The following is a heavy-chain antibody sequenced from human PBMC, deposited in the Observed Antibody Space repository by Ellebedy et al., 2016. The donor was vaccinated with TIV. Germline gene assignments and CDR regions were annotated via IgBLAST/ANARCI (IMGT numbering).Heavy chain of an antibody. CDR2: MFYNGNYQ. V-gene: IGHV3-33*01. CDR1: GFSLTAYG. D-gene: IGHD2-8*01. CDR3: ARYDDTNSRYSRFHH. J-gene: IGHJ1*01. Sequence: GESLKISCAASGFSLTAYGVHWVRQAPGKGLEWVAVMFYNGNYQYYEDSVKSRFTVSRDISKNTVYLQLDSLRAEDTAVYFCARYDDTNSRYSRFHHWGQGTLVTVSS.